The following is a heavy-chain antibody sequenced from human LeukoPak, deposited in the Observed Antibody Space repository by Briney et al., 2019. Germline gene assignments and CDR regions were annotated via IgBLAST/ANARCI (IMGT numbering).Heavy chain of an antibody. CDR1: GFTFSNYA. V-gene: IGHV3-30*01. Sequence: PGGSLRLSCAASGFTFSNYAMHWVRQAPGKGLECVAVISFDATKKYFGTSVEGRFTISRDNSKATMYQQMHRLRIEDTALYYYARFKVGTSTTQTNAFDIWGRGTEVAVS. CDR3: ARFKVGTSTTQTNAFDI. D-gene: IGHD1-1*01. J-gene: IGHJ3*02. CDR2: ISFDATKK.